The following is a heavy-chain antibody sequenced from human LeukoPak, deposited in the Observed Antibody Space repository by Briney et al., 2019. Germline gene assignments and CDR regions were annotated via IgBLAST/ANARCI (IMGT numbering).Heavy chain of an antibody. CDR3: AKSDDYGDYSPFDY. J-gene: IGHJ4*02. V-gene: IGHV3-9*01. CDR1: GFTFGDYA. Sequence: GGSLRLSCAASGFTFGDYAMHWVRQAPGKGLEWVSGISWNSGSIGYADSVKGRFTISRDNAKNSLYLQMNSLRAEDTALYYCAKSDDYGDYSPFDYWGQGTLVTVSS. CDR2: ISWNSGSI. D-gene: IGHD4-17*01.